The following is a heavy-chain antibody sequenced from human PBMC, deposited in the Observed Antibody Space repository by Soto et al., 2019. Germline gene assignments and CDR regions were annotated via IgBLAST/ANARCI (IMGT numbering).Heavy chain of an antibody. J-gene: IGHJ4*02. Sequence: QLQLQESGPGLVKPSETLSLTCTVSGGSISSSSYYWGWIRQPPGKGLEWIGSIYYSGSTYYNPYLKSRVTISVDTSKNQFSLKLSSVTAADTAVYYCARRGYDSSGYYVAPFDYWGQGTLVTVSS. D-gene: IGHD3-22*01. CDR3: ARRGYDSSGYYVAPFDY. CDR2: IYYSGST. CDR1: GGSISSSSYY. V-gene: IGHV4-39*01.